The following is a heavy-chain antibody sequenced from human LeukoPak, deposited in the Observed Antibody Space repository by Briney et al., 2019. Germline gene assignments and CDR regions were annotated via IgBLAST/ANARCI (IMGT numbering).Heavy chain of an antibody. CDR2: IYYSRST. D-gene: IGHD6-19*01. J-gene: IGHJ5*02. CDR3: ARGGAVADVWFDP. CDR1: GDSISSSNYY. V-gene: IGHV4-39*07. Sequence: SETLSLTCIVSGDSISSSNYYWGWIRQPPGKGLEWIGSIYYSRSTYYNPSLESRVTLSVDTSKNQNQFSLKLSSVTAADTAVYYCARGGAVADVWFDPWGQGTLVTVSS.